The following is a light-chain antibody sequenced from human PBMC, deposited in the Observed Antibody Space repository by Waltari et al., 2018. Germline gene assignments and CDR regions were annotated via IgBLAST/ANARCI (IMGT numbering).Light chain of an antibody. CDR2: DVS. J-gene: IGLJ3*02. CDR1: SSDVGGYNY. V-gene: IGLV2-14*01. CDR3: NSYTSSSTWV. Sequence: QSALTQPASVSGSPGQSTPISCTGTSSDVGGYNYVSWYQQPPGKAPKLMIFDVSKRPSGVSNRFSGSKSGSTASLTISGLQAEDEADFYCNSYTSSSTWVFGGGTKLTVL.